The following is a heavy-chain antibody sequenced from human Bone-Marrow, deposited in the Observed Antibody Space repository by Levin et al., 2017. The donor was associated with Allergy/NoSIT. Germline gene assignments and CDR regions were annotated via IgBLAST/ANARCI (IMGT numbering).Heavy chain of an antibody. V-gene: IGHV3-74*03. CDR2: VDNVGSHT. D-gene: IGHD2-2*01. CDR1: GFTFSIYW. Sequence: GGSLRLSCAASGFTFSIYWMHWVRQAPGEGLVWVSRVDNVGSHTTYADSVKGRFTISRDNAKNTLYLQMNNLSVEDTAVYYCARESYSSTWYGADYWGQGTRVTVSS. CDR3: ARESYSSTWYGADY. J-gene: IGHJ4*02.